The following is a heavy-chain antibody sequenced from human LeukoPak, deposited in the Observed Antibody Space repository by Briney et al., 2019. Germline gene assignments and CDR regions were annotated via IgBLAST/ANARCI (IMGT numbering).Heavy chain of an antibody. Sequence: PSETLSLTCTVSGGSISSYYWSWIRQPPGKGLEWIGYIYYSGSTNYNPSLKSRVTISVDTSKNQFSLKLSSVTAADTAVYYCARHGGITGTTWAFDIWGQGTMVTVSS. D-gene: IGHD1-20*01. CDR2: IYYSGST. CDR1: GGSISSYY. CDR3: ARHGGITGTTWAFDI. V-gene: IGHV4-59*01. J-gene: IGHJ3*02.